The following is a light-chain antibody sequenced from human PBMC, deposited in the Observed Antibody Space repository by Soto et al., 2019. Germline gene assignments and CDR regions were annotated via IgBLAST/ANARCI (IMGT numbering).Light chain of an antibody. CDR2: GAS. V-gene: IGKV3-20*01. J-gene: IGKJ1*01. CDR1: QSVSSTY. Sequence: EIVLTQSPGTLSLSPGERATLSCRVSQSVSSTYLAWYQQKPGLAPRLLIYGASSRATGIPDRFSGSGSGTDFTLTISRLETEDFAVYYCQQYGNSPSTFGQGTKVEIK. CDR3: QQYGNSPST.